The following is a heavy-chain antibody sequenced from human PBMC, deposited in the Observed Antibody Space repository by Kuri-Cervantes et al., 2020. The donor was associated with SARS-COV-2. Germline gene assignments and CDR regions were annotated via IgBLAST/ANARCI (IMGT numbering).Heavy chain of an antibody. CDR2: TRNKANSYTT. J-gene: IGHJ4*02. CDR1: GFTFSDHY. V-gene: IGHV3-72*01. Sequence: GESLKISCAASGFTFSDHYMDWVRQAPGKGLEWVDRTRNKANSYTTEYAASVEGRFTISRDDSKNSLYLQMNSLRAEDTAVYYCARDVPFDYWGQGTLVTVSS. CDR3: ARDVPFDY.